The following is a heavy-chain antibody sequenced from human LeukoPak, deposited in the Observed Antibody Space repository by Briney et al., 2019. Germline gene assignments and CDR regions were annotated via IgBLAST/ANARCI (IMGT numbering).Heavy chain of an antibody. J-gene: IGHJ5*02. D-gene: IGHD3-9*01. V-gene: IGHV4-39*01. CDR1: GGSISSSSYY. CDR2: IYYSGST. Sequence: SETLSLTCTVSGGSISSSSYYWGWIRQPPGKGLEWIGSIYYSGSTYYNPSLKSRVTISVDTSKNQFSLKLSSVTAADTAVYYCARHYDILSWFDPWGQGTLVTVSS. CDR3: ARHYDILSWFDP.